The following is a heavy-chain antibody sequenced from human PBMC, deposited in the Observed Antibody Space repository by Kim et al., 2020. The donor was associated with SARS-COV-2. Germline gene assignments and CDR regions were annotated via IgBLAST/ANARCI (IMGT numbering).Heavy chain of an antibody. V-gene: IGHV4-59*09. CDR3: ARGGGVTNWFDP. J-gene: IGHJ5*02. Sequence: NYNPSLTSRVTISVDTSKNQFSLKLSSVTAADTAVYYCARGGGVTNWFDPWGQGTLVTVSS. D-gene: IGHD2-8*02.